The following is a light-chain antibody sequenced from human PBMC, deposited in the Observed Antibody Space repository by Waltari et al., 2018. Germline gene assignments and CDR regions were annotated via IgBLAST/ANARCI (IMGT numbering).Light chain of an antibody. CDR1: SSDVGGYNS. CDR3: SSFTTNSTLV. CDR2: DVV. Sequence: QSALTQPASVSGSPGQSITISCTGTSSDVGGYNSVSWSQQHPGRAPNLKIYDVVNRPSVVSTRFSGSKSGNTASLTISGLQGEDEAVYYCSSFTTNSTLVFGGGTKLTVL. J-gene: IGLJ3*02. V-gene: IGLV2-14*03.